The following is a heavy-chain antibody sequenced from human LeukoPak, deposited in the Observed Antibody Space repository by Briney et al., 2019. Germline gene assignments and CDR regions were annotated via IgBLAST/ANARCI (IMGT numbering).Heavy chain of an antibody. CDR3: VGDGGGDIVVAFAFDI. D-gene: IGHD2-15*01. J-gene: IGHJ3*02. CDR1: GYTFTSYY. Sequence: GASVKVSCKASGYTFTSYYMHWVRQTPGQGLEWMGIINPSGGSTRYAQKFQGRVTMTRDPSTSTVYMELSRLRSEDTAVYYCVGDGGGDIVVAFAFDIWGQGTMVTVSS. CDR2: INPSGGST. V-gene: IGHV1-46*01.